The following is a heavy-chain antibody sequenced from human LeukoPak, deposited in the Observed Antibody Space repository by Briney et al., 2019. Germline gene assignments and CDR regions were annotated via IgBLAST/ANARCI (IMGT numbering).Heavy chain of an antibody. CDR3: ARERSWYFDY. J-gene: IGHJ4*02. CDR1: GFTFGSYS. D-gene: IGHD1-26*01. V-gene: IGHV3-48*02. CDR2: ISSSSSAI. Sequence: PGGSLTLSCAASGFTFGSYSMNWVRQAPGKGLEWVSYISSSSSAIYYADSVKGRFTISRDNAKNSLYLQMNSLRDEDTSVYYCARERSWYFDYWGQGTLVTVSS.